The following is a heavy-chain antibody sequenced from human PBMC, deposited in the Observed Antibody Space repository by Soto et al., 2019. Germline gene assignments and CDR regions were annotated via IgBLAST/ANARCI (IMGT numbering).Heavy chain of an antibody. Sequence: GGSLRLSCAASGFTFSNYAMNWVRQAPGKGLEWVSGISGSSDTTYYADSVKGRFTISRDNSMHTLYLQMNSLRAEDTALYYCARDPLVGAPDYFDYWGQGTLVTVSS. CDR3: ARDPLVGAPDYFDY. V-gene: IGHV3-23*01. CDR2: ISGSSDTT. J-gene: IGHJ4*02. D-gene: IGHD1-26*01. CDR1: GFTFSNYA.